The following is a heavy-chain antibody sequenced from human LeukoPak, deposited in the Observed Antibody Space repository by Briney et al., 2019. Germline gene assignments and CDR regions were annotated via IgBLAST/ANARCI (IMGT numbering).Heavy chain of an antibody. CDR3: ARVGREVKWELPYIDY. CDR2: ISGSGGST. J-gene: IGHJ4*02. V-gene: IGHV3-23*01. Sequence: PGGSLRLSCAASGFTFSSYAMSWVRQAPGKGLEWVSAISGSGGSTYYADSVKGRFTISRDNSKNTLYLQMNSLRAADTAVYYCARVGREVKWELPYIDYWGQGTLVTVSS. CDR1: GFTFSSYA. D-gene: IGHD1-26*01.